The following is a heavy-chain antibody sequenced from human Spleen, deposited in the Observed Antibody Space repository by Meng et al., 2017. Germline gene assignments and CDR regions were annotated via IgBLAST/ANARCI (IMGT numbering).Heavy chain of an antibody. D-gene: IGHD3-16*01. V-gene: IGHV3-23*01. Sequence: EMQLLVSGGDLVQPGGSLRLSCAASGFTFSDYAMSWVRQAPGKGLEWVSAISGSGAQTFYADSVKGRFTISRDNSKNTLYLQISSLRVEDTAVYYCANRRTGRVRYDSWGQGTLVTVSS. CDR3: ANRRTGRVRYDS. CDR2: ISGSGAQT. J-gene: IGHJ5*01. CDR1: GFTFSDYA.